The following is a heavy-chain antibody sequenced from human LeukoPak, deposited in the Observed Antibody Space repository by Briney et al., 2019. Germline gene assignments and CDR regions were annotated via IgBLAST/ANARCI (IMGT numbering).Heavy chain of an antibody. D-gene: IGHD1-26*01. CDR1: GGSISSHY. Sequence: SETLSLTCTVSGGSISSHYWSWIRQPPGKGLEWIGYIYYSGSTNYNPSLKSRVTISVDTSKNQFSLKLGSVTAADTAVYYCAREVGAAFDYWGQGTLVTVSS. CDR2: IYYSGST. V-gene: IGHV4-59*11. CDR3: AREVGAAFDY. J-gene: IGHJ4*02.